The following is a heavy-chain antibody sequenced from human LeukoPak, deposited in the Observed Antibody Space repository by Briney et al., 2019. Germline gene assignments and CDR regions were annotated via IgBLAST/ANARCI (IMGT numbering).Heavy chain of an antibody. D-gene: IGHD3-22*01. CDR3: ARALRPYYYDSSAYFSYFDY. Sequence: PSETLSLTCSVSGGSISSGGYSWSWIRQPPGKGLEWIGYIYDSGSTYYNPSLKSRVTISVDTSKNQFSLKLNSVTAADTAMYYCARALRPYYYDSSAYFSYFDYWGQGTLVTVSS. J-gene: IGHJ4*02. CDR1: GGSISSGGYS. CDR2: IYDSGST. V-gene: IGHV4-30-4*07.